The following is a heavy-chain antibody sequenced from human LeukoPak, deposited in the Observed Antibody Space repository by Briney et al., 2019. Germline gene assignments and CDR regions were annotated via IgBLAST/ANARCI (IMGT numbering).Heavy chain of an antibody. J-gene: IGHJ5*02. V-gene: IGHV3-30*04. CDR2: ISYDGSNK. D-gene: IGHD3-10*01. CDR1: GFTFISYA. Sequence: GGSLRLSCAASGFTFISYAMHWVRQAPGKGLEWVAVISYDGSNKYYADSVKGRFTISRDNSKNTLYLQMNSLRAEDTAVYYCAKDRAYYGSGSYSSNWFDPWGQGTLVTVSS. CDR3: AKDRAYYGSGSYSSNWFDP.